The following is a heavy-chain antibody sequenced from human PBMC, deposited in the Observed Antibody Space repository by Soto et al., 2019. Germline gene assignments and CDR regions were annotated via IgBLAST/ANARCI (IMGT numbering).Heavy chain of an antibody. CDR1: GYTFTSYD. CDR2: MNPNSGNT. CDR3: AISPIVGATTGFYYGMDV. Sequence: QVQLVQSGAEVKKPGASVKVSCKASGYTFTSYDINWVRQAAGQGLEWMGWMNPNSGNTGYAQKFQGRVTMTRNTSISTAYMELSSLRSEDTAVYYCAISPIVGATTGFYYGMDVWGQGTTVTVSS. V-gene: IGHV1-8*01. J-gene: IGHJ6*02. D-gene: IGHD1-26*01.